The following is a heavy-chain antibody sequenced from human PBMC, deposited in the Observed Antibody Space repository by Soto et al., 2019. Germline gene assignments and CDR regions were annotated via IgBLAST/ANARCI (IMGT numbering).Heavy chain of an antibody. Sequence: ASVKVSCKASGYTFTDYYVHWVRQAPGQGLEWTGWINPNVGGTNYARKFQGRVTMTRDTSISTVYMKLTRLSPDDTAIYYCARGGREVPRIPYDTWGQGTRVTVSS. CDR3: ARGGREVPRIPYDT. J-gene: IGHJ5*02. CDR1: GYTFTDYY. CDR2: INPNVGGT. V-gene: IGHV1-2*02. D-gene: IGHD3-16*01.